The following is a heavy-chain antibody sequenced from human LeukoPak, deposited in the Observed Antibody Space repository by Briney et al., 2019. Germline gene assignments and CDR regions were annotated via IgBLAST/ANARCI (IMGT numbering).Heavy chain of an antibody. CDR3: ARENYYGSGNYGGNWFDP. CDR2: IIPIFGTA. D-gene: IGHD3-10*01. J-gene: IGHJ5*02. CDR1: GGTFSSYA. Sequence: SVKVSCKASGGTFSSYAISWVRQAPGQGLEWMGGIIPIFGTANYAQKFQGRVTITTDESTSTAYMELSSLRSEDTAVYYCARENYYGSGNYGGNWFDPWGQGTLVTVSS. V-gene: IGHV1-69*05.